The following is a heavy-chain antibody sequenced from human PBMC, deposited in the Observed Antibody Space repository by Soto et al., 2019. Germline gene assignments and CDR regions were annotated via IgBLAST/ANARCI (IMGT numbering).Heavy chain of an antibody. Sequence: LSLTCAVSGGSIGTSSYYWGWIRQAPGKGLEWIGSISHSGNTYLSPSLKDRVTMSVDTSKNSFSLKLRSATAADTGLYYCSRRAPEGFDPWGQGTLVTVSS. V-gene: IGHV4-39*01. CDR1: GGSIGTSSYY. CDR3: SRRAPEGFDP. CDR2: ISHSGNT. J-gene: IGHJ5*02.